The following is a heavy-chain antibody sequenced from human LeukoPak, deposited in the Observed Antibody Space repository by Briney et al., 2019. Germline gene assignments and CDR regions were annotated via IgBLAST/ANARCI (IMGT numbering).Heavy chain of an antibody. CDR3: ARDLTEFGGITVGGLDY. V-gene: IGHV3-20*04. Sequence: GGSLRLSCAASGFTFDDYGMSWVRQAPGKGLEWVSDINWNGGSTGYEDSVKGRFTISRDNAKNSLYLQMNSLRAEDTALYYCARDLTEFGGITVGGLDYWGQGTLVTVSS. D-gene: IGHD1-14*01. J-gene: IGHJ4*02. CDR2: INWNGGST. CDR1: GFTFDDYG.